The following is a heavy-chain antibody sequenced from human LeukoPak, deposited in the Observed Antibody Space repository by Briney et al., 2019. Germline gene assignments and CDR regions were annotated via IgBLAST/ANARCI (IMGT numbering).Heavy chain of an antibody. D-gene: IGHD3-10*01. Sequence: ASVKVSCKASGYTFTGYYMHWVRQAPGQGLEWMGWINPNSGGTNYAQKFQGRVTMTRDTSISTAYMELSRLRSDDTAVHHCATGGVLLWFGVYGMDVWGQGTTVTVSS. CDR1: GYTFTGYY. CDR3: ATGGVLLWFGVYGMDV. J-gene: IGHJ6*02. V-gene: IGHV1-2*02. CDR2: INPNSGGT.